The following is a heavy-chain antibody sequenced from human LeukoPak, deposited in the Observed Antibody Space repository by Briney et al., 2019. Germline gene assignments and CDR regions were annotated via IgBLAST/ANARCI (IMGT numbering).Heavy chain of an antibody. Sequence: ASVKVSCKASGYTFTSYDINWVRQATGQGLEWMGWMNPNSGNTGYAQKLQGRVTMTRNTSISTAYMELSSLRSEDTAVYYCARVGGTRHYYYYYYGMDVWGQGTTVTVSS. V-gene: IGHV1-8*01. CDR1: GYTFTSYD. J-gene: IGHJ6*02. CDR3: ARVGGTRHYYYYYYGMDV. CDR2: MNPNSGNT.